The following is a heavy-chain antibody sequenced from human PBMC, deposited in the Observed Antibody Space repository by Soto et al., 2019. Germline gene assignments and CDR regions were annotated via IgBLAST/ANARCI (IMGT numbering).Heavy chain of an antibody. D-gene: IGHD5-18*01. CDR2: ISGSVGST. Sequence: GGSLRLSCAASGFTFSSYAMSWVRQAPGKGLEWVSAISGSVGSTYYADSVKGRFTISRDNSKNTLYLQMNSLRAEDTAVYYCAKDQVWRCSYGLDIDYWGQGTLVTVSS. CDR1: GFTFSSYA. J-gene: IGHJ4*02. V-gene: IGHV3-23*01. CDR3: AKDQVWRCSYGLDIDY.